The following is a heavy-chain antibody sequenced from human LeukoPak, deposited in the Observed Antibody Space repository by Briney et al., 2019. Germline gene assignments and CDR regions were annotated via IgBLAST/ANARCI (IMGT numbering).Heavy chain of an antibody. CDR2: ISPSGGST. D-gene: IGHD4-11*01. CDR3: ARLMTTVTNWFDP. Sequence: ASVKVSCKASGYTFTSYYMHWVRQAPRQGREWMGIISPSGGSTSYAQKFQGRVTMTRDTSTSTVYMELSSLRSEDTAVYYCARLMTTVTNWFDPWGQGTLVTVSS. V-gene: IGHV1-46*03. J-gene: IGHJ5*02. CDR1: GYTFTSYY.